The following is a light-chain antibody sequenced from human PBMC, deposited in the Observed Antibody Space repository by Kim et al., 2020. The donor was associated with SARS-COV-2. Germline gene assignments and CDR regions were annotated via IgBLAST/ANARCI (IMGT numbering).Light chain of an antibody. V-gene: IGLV1-44*01. CDR2: RND. Sequence: GQRVTMSCTGSSSSIGGNAVTWYQQFPGTAPKVFISRNDARPSGLSDRFSGSKSGTSASLAISGLQSEDEADYYCATWDDRLKGVVFGGGTRLTVL. CDR1: SSSIGGNA. CDR3: ATWDDRLKGVV. J-gene: IGLJ3*02.